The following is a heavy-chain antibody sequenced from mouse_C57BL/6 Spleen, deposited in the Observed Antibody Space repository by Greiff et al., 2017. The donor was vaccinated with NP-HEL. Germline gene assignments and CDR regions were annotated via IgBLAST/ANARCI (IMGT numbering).Heavy chain of an antibody. CDR1: GFTFSDAW. J-gene: IGHJ2*01. D-gene: IGHD2-5*01. CDR3: TRDYSNLGYFDY. V-gene: IGHV6-6*01. Sequence: EVKLVESGGGLVQPGGSMKLSCAASGFTFSDAWMDWVRQSPEKGLEWVAEIRNKANNHATYYAESVKGRLTISRDDSKSSVYLQMNSLRAEDTGIYYCTRDYSNLGYFDYWGQGTTLTVSS. CDR2: IRNKANNHAT.